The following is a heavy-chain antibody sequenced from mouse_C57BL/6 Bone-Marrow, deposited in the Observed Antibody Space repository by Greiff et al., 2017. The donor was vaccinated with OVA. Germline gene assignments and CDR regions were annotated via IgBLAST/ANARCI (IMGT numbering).Heavy chain of an antibody. J-gene: IGHJ3*01. CDR2: IDPSDSYT. D-gene: IGHD2-4*01. Sequence: VQLQQPGAELVRPGTSVKLSCKASGYTFTSYWMHRVKQRPGQGLEWIGVIDPSDSYTNYNQKFKGKATLTVDTSSSTAYMQLSSLTSEDSAVYYCARNDYDGAWFAYWGQGTLVTVSA. V-gene: IGHV1-59*01. CDR1: GYTFTSYW. CDR3: ARNDYDGAWFAY.